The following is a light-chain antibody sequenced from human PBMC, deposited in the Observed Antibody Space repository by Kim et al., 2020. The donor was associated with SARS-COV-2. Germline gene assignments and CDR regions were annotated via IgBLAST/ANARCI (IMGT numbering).Light chain of an antibody. J-gene: IGLJ2*01. V-gene: IGLV3-1*01. CDR2: QDS. Sequence: SYELTQPPSVSVSPGQTANISCSGDKLGDKYACWYQQKAGQSPVVVIYQDSRRPSGIPERFSGSNSGNTATLTISGTQAMDEADYYCQAWDSNTVVFGGGTKLTVL. CDR1: KLGDKY. CDR3: QAWDSNTVV.